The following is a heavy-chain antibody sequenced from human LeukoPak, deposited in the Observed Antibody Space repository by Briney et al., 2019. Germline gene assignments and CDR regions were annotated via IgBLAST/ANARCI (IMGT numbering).Heavy chain of an antibody. D-gene: IGHD6-6*01. CDR1: GFTFSNYD. J-gene: IGHJ4*02. V-gene: IGHV3-13*01. CDR3: ARGLSGYASSLGY. CDR2: INPVGDT. Sequence: PGGSLRLSCAASGFTFSNYDMHWVRQATGKGLEWVSSINPVGDTYYPGSVKGRFTISRENVKSALYLQMNSLRAEDTAVYYCARGLSGYASSLGYWGQGTLVTVSA.